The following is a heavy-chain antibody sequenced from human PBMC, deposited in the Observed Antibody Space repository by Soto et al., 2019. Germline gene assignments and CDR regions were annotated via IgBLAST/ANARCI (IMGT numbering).Heavy chain of an antibody. CDR3: AKVNGGNSYFDY. CDR2: ISGSGGST. CDR1: GFTFSSYA. Sequence: ESGGGLVQPGGSLRLSCAASGFTFSSYAMSWVRQAPGKGLEWVSAISGSGGSTYYADSVKGRFTISRDNSKNTLYLQMNSLRAGDTAVYYCAKVNGGNSYFDYWGQGTLVTVSS. V-gene: IGHV3-23*01. D-gene: IGHD2-21*02. J-gene: IGHJ4*02.